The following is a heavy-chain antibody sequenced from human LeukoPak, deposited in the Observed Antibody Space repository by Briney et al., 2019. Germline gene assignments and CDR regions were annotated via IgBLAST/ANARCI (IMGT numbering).Heavy chain of an antibody. CDR1: GFTFSGYS. CDR2: ISSSSSYI. Sequence: GGSLRLTCAASGFTFSGYSMNWVRQAPGKGLEWVSSISSSSSYIYYADSVKGRFTISRDNAKNSLYLQMNSLRAEDTAVYYCASDGNRHGYNFYFDYWGQGTLVPVSS. CDR3: ASDGNRHGYNFYFDY. V-gene: IGHV3-21*01. D-gene: IGHD5-24*01. J-gene: IGHJ4*02.